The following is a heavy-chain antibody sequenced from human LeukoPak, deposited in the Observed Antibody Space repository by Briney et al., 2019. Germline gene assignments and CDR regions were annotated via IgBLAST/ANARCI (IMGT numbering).Heavy chain of an antibody. CDR1: GGSISSSSYY. D-gene: IGHD4-23*01. CDR2: IYYSGST. J-gene: IGHJ6*02. Sequence: SETLSLTCTVSGGSISSSSYYWGWIRQPPGKGLEWIGTIYYSGSTYYNPSLKSRVTVSVDTSKNQFSLKLSSVTAADTAVYYCARSTLVRGMDVWGQGTTVTVSS. CDR3: ARSTLVRGMDV. V-gene: IGHV4-39*01.